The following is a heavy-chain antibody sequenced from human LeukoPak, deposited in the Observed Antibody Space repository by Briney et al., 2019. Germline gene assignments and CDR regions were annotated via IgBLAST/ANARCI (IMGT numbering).Heavy chain of an antibody. CDR1: GGTFSSYA. J-gene: IGHJ4*02. CDR2: IIPIFGIA. D-gene: IGHD6-13*01. CDR3: ASEYSSSWYYY. Sequence: ASVKVSCKASGGTFSSYAISWVRQAPGQGLEWMGRIIPIFGIANYAQKFQGRVTINADKSTSTAYMELSSLRSEDTAVYYCASEYSSSWYYYWGQGTLVTVSS. V-gene: IGHV1-69*04.